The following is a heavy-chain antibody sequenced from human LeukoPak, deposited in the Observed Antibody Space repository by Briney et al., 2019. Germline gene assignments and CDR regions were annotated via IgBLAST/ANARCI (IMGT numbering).Heavy chain of an antibody. CDR2: ISWNSGSI. V-gene: IGHV3-9*01. CDR3: AKDRVAGRDRYFDY. Sequence: PGGSLRLSCAASGFTFDDYAMHWVRQAPGKGLEWVSGISWNSGSIGYADSVKGRFTISRDNAKNSLYLQMNSLRAEDTALYYCAKDRVAGRDRYFDYWGQGTLVTVSS. J-gene: IGHJ4*02. CDR1: GFTFDDYA. D-gene: IGHD6-19*01.